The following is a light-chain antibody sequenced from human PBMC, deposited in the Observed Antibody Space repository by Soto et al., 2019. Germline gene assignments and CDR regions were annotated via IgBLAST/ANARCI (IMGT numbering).Light chain of an antibody. Sequence: QSVLTQPPSVSGAPGQRVTISCTGSSSNIGAGYVVHWYQQLPGTAPKLLIYGNSNRPSGVPDRFSGSKTGTSASLAIIGLQAEDEADYYCQSYDSSLSGSVFGGGTKLTVL. CDR3: QSYDSSLSGSV. CDR1: SSNIGAGYV. J-gene: IGLJ2*01. CDR2: GNS. V-gene: IGLV1-40*01.